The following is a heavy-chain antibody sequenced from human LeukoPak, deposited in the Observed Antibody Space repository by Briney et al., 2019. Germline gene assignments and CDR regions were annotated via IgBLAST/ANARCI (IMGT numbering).Heavy chain of an antibody. CDR3: VRIYRGPDY. J-gene: IGHJ4*02. CDR2: VNPNNNDT. V-gene: IGHV1-2*02. CDR1: GYTFIHHY. Sequence: ASVKVSCKPSGYTFIHHYIHWVRQAPGQRLECVGGVNPNNNDTHYAERCQGRVTMTTDTSISTLYMELTRVRDDDTALYYCVRIYRGPDYWGQGTLVTVSS. D-gene: IGHD3-10*01.